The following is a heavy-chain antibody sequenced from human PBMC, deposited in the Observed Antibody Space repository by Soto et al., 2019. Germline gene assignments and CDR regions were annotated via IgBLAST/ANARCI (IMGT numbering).Heavy chain of an antibody. J-gene: IGHJ3*02. V-gene: IGHV3-64*01. CDR2: ISSNGGST. Sequence: GGSLRLSCAASGFTFSSYAMHWVRQAPGKGLEYVSAISSNGGSTYYANSVKGRFTISRDNSKNTLYLQMGSLRAEDMAVYYCARVGTVDGSTTARAFDIWGQGTMVTVSS. CDR3: ARVGTVDGSTTARAFDI. D-gene: IGHD4-17*01. CDR1: GFTFSSYA.